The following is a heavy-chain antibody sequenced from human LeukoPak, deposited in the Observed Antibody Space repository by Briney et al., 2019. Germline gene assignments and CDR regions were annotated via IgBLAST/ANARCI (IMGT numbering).Heavy chain of an antibody. CDR3: AKVPLGYCSGGSCHFDY. V-gene: IGHV3-21*04. D-gene: IGHD2-15*01. CDR1: GFTFSSYS. J-gene: IGHJ4*02. Sequence: PGGSLRLSCAASGFTFSSYSMNWVRQAPGKGLEWVSSISSSSSYIYYADSVKGRFTISRDNAKNSLYLQMNSLRAEDTAVYYCAKVPLGYCSGGSCHFDYWGQGTLVTVSS. CDR2: ISSSSSYI.